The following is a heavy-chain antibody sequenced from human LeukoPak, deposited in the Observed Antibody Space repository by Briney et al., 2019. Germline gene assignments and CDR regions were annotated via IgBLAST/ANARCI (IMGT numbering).Heavy chain of an antibody. J-gene: IGHJ4*02. CDR3: AKDDGSIFGVINFDY. D-gene: IGHD3-3*01. CDR2: INPSGGST. Sequence: ASVKVSCKASGYTFTSYYMHWVRQAPGQGLEWMGIINPSGGSTSYAQKFQGRVTMTRDTSTSTVYMELSSLRSEDTAVYYCAKDDGSIFGVINFDYWGQGTLVTVSS. CDR1: GYTFTSYY. V-gene: IGHV1-46*01.